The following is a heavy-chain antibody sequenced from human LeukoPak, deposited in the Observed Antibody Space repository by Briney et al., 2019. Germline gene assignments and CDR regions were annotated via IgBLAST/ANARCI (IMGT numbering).Heavy chain of an antibody. V-gene: IGHV3-21*01. D-gene: IGHD3-9*01. CDR2: ISSSSSYI. CDR1: GFTFSSYT. Sequence: PGGSLRLSCAASGFTFSSYTMKWVRQAPGKGLEWVSSISSSSSYIYYADSVKGRFTVSRDNAKNSLYLQMNNLRAEDTAVYYCAREAHDILTGYFLYGMDVWGQGTTVTVSS. J-gene: IGHJ6*02. CDR3: AREAHDILTGYFLYGMDV.